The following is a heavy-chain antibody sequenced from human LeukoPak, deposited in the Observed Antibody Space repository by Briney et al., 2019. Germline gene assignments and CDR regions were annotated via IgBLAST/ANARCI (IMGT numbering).Heavy chain of an antibody. Sequence: RSGGSLRLSCAASGFTFSSYEMTWIRKAPGRGLKWVSYISRSGSTTYYADSVKGRFTISRDNAKNSLYLQMNSLRVEDTAVHYCARGASVAGYGYWGQGTLVTVSS. V-gene: IGHV3-48*03. D-gene: IGHD6-19*01. J-gene: IGHJ4*02. CDR1: GFTFSSYE. CDR3: ARGASVAGYGY. CDR2: ISRSGSTT.